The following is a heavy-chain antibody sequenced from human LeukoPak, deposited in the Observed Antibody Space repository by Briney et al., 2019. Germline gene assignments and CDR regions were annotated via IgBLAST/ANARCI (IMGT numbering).Heavy chain of an antibody. V-gene: IGHV4-31*03. CDR2: IYYSGST. CDR3: ARERYWYFDL. Sequence: SETLSLTCTVSGGSISSGGYYWSWIRQHPGKGLEWIGYIYYSGSTYYNPSLKSRVTISVDTSKNQFSLKLSSVTAADTAVYYCARERYWYFDLWGRGTLVTVSS. J-gene: IGHJ2*01. CDR1: GGSISSGGYY.